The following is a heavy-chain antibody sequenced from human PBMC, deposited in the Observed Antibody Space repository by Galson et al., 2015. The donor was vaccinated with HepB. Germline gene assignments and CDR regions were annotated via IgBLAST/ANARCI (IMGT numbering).Heavy chain of an antibody. J-gene: IGHJ3*02. Sequence: SLRLSCAASGFTFSNAWMSWVRQAPGKGLEWVGRIKSKTDGGTTDYAAPVKGRFTISRDDSKNTLYLQMNSLKTEDTAVYYCTAPTYSGYDWGDAFDIWGQGTMVTVSS. CDR2: IKSKTDGGTT. V-gene: IGHV3-15*01. D-gene: IGHD5-12*01. CDR3: TAPTYSGYDWGDAFDI. CDR1: GFTFSNAW.